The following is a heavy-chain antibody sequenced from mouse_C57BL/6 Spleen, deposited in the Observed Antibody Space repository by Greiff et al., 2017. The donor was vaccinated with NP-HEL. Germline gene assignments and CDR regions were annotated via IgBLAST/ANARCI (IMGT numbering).Heavy chain of an antibody. V-gene: IGHV2-2*01. J-gene: IGHJ1*03. D-gene: IGHD1-1*01. CDR2: IWSGGST. CDR1: GFSLTSYG. Sequence: VKLMESGPGLVQPSQSLSITCTVSGFSLTSYGVHWVRQSPGKGLEWLGVIWSGGSTDYNAAFISRLSISKDNSKSQVFFKMNSLQADDTAIYYCAREAGSSYRWYFDVGGTGTTVTVSS. CDR3: AREAGSSYRWYFDV.